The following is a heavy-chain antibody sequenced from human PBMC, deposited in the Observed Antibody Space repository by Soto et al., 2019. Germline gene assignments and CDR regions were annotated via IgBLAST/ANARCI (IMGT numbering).Heavy chain of an antibody. V-gene: IGHV4-30-4*01. CDR1: GGSVTSDEDY. CDR3: ATESGSTYGYFDH. J-gene: IGHJ4*02. D-gene: IGHD5-18*01. Sequence: SETLSLTCTVSGGSVTSDEDYWTWIRQSPGKGLEWIGYISNSGSTGYNPSLKTRLSMSVDRSKNQFTLRLTSVTAADTAVYFGATESGSTYGYFDHWGQGTQGTVS. CDR2: ISNSGST.